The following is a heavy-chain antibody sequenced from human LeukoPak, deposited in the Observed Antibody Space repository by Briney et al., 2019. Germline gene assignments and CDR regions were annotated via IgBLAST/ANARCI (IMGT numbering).Heavy chain of an antibody. Sequence: ASVKVSCKASGYTFTSYGISWVRQAPGQGLEWMGWISAYNGNTNYAQKLQGRVTMTTDTSTSTAYMELRSLRSDDTAVYYCARCGYSYGYPEGCYYYMDVWGKGTTVTISS. D-gene: IGHD5-18*01. V-gene: IGHV1-18*01. J-gene: IGHJ6*03. CDR3: ARCGYSYGYPEGCYYYMDV. CDR2: ISAYNGNT. CDR1: GYTFTSYG.